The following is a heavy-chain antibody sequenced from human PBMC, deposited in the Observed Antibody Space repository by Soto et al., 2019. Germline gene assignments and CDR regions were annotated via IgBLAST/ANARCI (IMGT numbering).Heavy chain of an antibody. CDR2: VYYRGRS. CDR1: GGSVSNSNYY. D-gene: IGHD2-8*01. J-gene: IGHJ4*02. CDR3: VSQRTSVLTQAYFDY. V-gene: IGHV4-39*01. Sequence: WAPLSITCTVSGGSVSNSNYYWGWIRQSPGKGLEWIGSVYYRGRSYSKSSVKSRVTISVDTSKNQFSLNLNSVTASDTAVYYCVSQRTSVLTQAYFDYWGPGALVTVSS.